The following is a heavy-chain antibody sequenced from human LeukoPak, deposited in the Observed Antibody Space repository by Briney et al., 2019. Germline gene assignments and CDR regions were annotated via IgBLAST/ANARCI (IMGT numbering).Heavy chain of an antibody. CDR1: GGSISSYY. D-gene: IGHD3-9*01. J-gene: IGHJ5*02. CDR2: IYYSGST. CDR3: ARSARYPNWFDP. Sequence: PSETLSLTCTVSGGSISSYYWSWIRQPPGKGLEWIGYIYYSGSTNYNPSLKSRVTISVDTSKNQFSLKLSSVTAADTAVYYCARSARYPNWFDPWGQGTLVTVSS. V-gene: IGHV4-59*08.